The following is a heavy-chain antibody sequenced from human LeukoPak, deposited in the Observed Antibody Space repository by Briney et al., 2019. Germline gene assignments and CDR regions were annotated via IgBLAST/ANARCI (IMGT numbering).Heavy chain of an antibody. Sequence: GESLKISCKGSGYSFTNYWIGWVRQMPGKGLEWVGLIYPGESDIRYSPSFQGQVTISADKSISTAYLQWSSLKASDTAMYYCARHRTVREYDAFDIWGQGTMVTVSS. D-gene: IGHD3-10*01. CDR3: ARHRTVREYDAFDI. CDR1: GYSFTNYW. CDR2: IYPGESDI. V-gene: IGHV5-51*01. J-gene: IGHJ3*02.